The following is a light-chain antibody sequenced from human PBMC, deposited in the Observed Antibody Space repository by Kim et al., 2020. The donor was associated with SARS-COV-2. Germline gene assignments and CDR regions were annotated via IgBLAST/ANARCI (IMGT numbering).Light chain of an antibody. V-gene: IGKV1-39*01. J-gene: IGKJ4*01. Sequence: ASVGDRVTMTCRASQSISTYLNWYQHKAGKAPKLLIFTASNLPSGVPSRFSGSGSGTDFTLTISSLQPEDFATYFCQQSSSSPLTLGVGTKVDIK. CDR3: QQSSSSPLT. CDR1: QSISTY. CDR2: TAS.